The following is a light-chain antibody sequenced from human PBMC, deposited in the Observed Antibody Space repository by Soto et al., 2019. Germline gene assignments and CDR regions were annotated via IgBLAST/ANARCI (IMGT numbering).Light chain of an antibody. V-gene: IGLV2-8*01. J-gene: IGLJ1*01. CDR3: SSYAGSNASV. Sequence: QSVLAQPPSASGSPGQSVTISCTGTSSDVGYYNYVSWYQQHPGKAPKLMIYEVSKRPSGVPDRFSGSKSGNTASLTVSGLQAEDEADYYCSSYAGSNASVFGTGTKVTV. CDR1: SSDVGYYNY. CDR2: EVS.